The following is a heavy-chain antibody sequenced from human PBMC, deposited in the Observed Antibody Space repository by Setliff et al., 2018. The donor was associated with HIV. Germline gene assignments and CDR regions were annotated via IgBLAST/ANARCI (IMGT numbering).Heavy chain of an antibody. V-gene: IGHV4-30-4*02. CDR2: IYYSGST. D-gene: IGHD2-21*01. Sequence: PSETLSLTCTVSGGSISSGDYYWSWIRQPPGKGLEWIGHIYYSGSTYYNPSLKSRVTISVDISTRTVYMELSSLTSEDTAIYYCARDHQTMLWLDYWGQGTLVTVSS. CDR3: ARDHQTMLWLDY. CDR1: GGSISSGDYY. J-gene: IGHJ4*02.